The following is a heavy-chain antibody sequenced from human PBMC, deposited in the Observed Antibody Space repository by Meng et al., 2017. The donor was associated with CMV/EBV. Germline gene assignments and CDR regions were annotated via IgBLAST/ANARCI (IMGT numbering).Heavy chain of an antibody. J-gene: IGHJ4*02. CDR2: IKQDGSEK. V-gene: IGHV3-7*01. Sequence: GESLKISCAASGFTFSSYWMSWVRQAPGKGLEWVANIKQDGSEKYYVDSVKGRFTISRDNAKNSLYLQMKSLRAEDTAVYYCARVAFLPPYCGGDCSAHYYFDYWGQGTLVTVSS. CDR1: GFTFSSYW. D-gene: IGHD2-21*01. CDR3: ARVAFLPPYCGGDCSAHYYFDY.